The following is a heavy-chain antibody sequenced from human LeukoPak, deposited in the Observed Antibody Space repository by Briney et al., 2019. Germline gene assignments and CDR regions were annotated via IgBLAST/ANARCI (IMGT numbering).Heavy chain of an antibody. CDR2: IYYSGTT. V-gene: IGHV4-59*01. D-gene: IGHD3-22*01. Sequence: SETLSLTCSVSSGSLSNYYWSWVRQSPGRGLEWIVYIYYSGTTKYNTSLKSRVTLSIETSHSRFSSMMISVTAAGTPVYYCARASNYDSSGYYFPWFFDLWGRGNLVTVSS. J-gene: IGHJ2*01. CDR1: SGSLSNYY. CDR3: ARASNYDSSGYYFPWFFDL.